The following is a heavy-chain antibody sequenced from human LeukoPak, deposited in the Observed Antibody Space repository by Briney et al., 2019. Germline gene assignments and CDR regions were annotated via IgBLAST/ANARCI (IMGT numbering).Heavy chain of an antibody. D-gene: IGHD4-23*01. CDR2: ISSSGTTI. V-gene: IGHV3-48*04. CDR1: GFAFNTYA. CDR3: ARTNSVARSFDY. J-gene: IGHJ4*02. Sequence: GGSLRLSCAASGFAFNTYAMSWVRQAPGKGLEWVSYISSSGTTIYYADSVKGRFTTSRDNAKNSLYLQMDSLRAEDTAVYYCARTNSVARSFDYWGQGTLVTVSS.